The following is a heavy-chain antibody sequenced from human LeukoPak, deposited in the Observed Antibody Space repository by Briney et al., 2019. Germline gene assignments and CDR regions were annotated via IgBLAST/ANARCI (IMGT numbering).Heavy chain of an antibody. CDR3: ARDSIAVTGDFDF. Sequence: PGGSLRLSCAASGFTFSSYWMHWVRQTPGKGLVWVSLIDSDGRGPTYADAVKGRFTISSDNSTNTLYLQLNSLSAEDTAVYYCARDSIAVTGDFDFWGQGTLVTVSS. D-gene: IGHD6-19*01. CDR1: GFTFSSYW. J-gene: IGHJ4*02. V-gene: IGHV3-74*01. CDR2: IDSDGRGP.